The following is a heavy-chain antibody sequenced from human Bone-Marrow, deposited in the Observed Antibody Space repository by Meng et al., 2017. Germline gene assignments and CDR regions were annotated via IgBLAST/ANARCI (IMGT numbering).Heavy chain of an antibody. CDR1: GFTFSSYG. CDR2: IWYDGSNK. CDR3: ARVRELLYYGMDV. J-gene: IGHJ6*02. D-gene: IGHD1-26*01. Sequence: GESLKISCAASGFTFSSYGMHWVRQAPGKGLEWVAVIWYDGSNKYYADSVKGRFTISRDNSKNTLYLQMNSLRAEDTAVYYCARVRELLYYGMDVWGQGNTVTVSS. V-gene: IGHV3-33*01.